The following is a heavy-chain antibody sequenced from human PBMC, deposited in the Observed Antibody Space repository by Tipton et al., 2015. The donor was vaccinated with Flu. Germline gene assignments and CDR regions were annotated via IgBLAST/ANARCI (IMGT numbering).Heavy chain of an antibody. CDR1: GGSISSYY. V-gene: IGHV4-59*01. CDR2: IYYSGST. J-gene: IGHJ4*02. Sequence: TLFLTCTVSGGSISSYYWSWIRQPPGKGLEWIGYIYYSGSTNYNPSLKSRVTISVDTSKNQFSLKLSSVTAADTAVYYCARDSYGDYEGFDYWGQGTLVTVSS. D-gene: IGHD4-17*01. CDR3: ARDSYGDYEGFDY.